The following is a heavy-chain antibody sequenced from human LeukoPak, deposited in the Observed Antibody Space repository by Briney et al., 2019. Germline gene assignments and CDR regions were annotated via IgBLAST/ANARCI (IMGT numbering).Heavy chain of an antibody. Sequence: GGSLRLSCAASGFTFGSSAMSWVRQAPGKGLEWVSAISGSGGRTYYADSVKGRFTIYRDNSKNTLYLQMDSLRPALLAVYNCAKDDHYGDSWPWGQGTLVTVS. D-gene: IGHD4-17*01. CDR2: ISGSGGRT. CDR1: GFTFGSSA. V-gene: IGHV3-23*01. CDR3: AKDDHYGDSWP. J-gene: IGHJ5*02.